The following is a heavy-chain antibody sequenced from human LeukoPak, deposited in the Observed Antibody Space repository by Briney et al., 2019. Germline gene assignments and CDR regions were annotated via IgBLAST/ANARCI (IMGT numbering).Heavy chain of an antibody. Sequence: GGFLRLSCAASGFTFDSSAMSWVRQAPGKGLEWVSVITGSGGSTYYADSVKGRFTISRDTSNNTLYLQMNSLRADDTAVYYCANLTTTWGQGTLVTVSP. D-gene: IGHD4-17*01. V-gene: IGHV3-23*01. CDR2: ITGSGGST. J-gene: IGHJ5*02. CDR3: ANLTTT. CDR1: GFTFDSSA.